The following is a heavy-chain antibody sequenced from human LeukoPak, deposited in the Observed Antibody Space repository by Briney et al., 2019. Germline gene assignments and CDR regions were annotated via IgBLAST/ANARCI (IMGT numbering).Heavy chain of an antibody. CDR1: GFTFSNYA. J-gene: IGHJ4*02. V-gene: IGHV3-30-3*01. D-gene: IGHD6-13*01. CDR2: ISYDGSNK. Sequence: GGSLRLSCAASGFTFSNYAMHWVRQAPGKGLEWVAVISYDGSNKYYADSVKGRFTISRDNSKNTLYLQMNSLRAEDTAVYYCARGPQLVRGYFDYWGQGTLVTVSS. CDR3: ARGPQLVRGYFDY.